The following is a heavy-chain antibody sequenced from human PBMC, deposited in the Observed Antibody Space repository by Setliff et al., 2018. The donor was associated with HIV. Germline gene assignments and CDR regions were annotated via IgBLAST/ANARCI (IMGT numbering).Heavy chain of an antibody. CDR3: ARSPARVVVPYGGAFDI. J-gene: IGHJ3*02. CDR1: GGSISNYY. Sequence: SETLSLTCTVSGGSISNYYWGWIRQPPGKGLEWIGSIYYSGSTYYNPSLKSRVTISVDTSKNQFSLKLSSVTAADTAVYYCARSPARVVVPYGGAFDIWGQGTMVTVSS. D-gene: IGHD2-15*01. V-gene: IGHV4-39*01. CDR2: IYYSGST.